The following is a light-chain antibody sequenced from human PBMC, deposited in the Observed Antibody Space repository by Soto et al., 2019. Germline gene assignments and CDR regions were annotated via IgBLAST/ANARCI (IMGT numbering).Light chain of an antibody. Sequence: EIVMTQSPATLSVSPGQRASLSCRASQSVSTTVAWYHQKPGQAHRLLIYGAYSRATGIQDRFSGSGSGTDFTLTIRRLEPEDFAVYYCKQYGSSSWTFGQGTKVDIK. CDR1: QSVSTT. CDR2: GAY. V-gene: IGKV3-20*01. J-gene: IGKJ1*01. CDR3: KQYGSSSWT.